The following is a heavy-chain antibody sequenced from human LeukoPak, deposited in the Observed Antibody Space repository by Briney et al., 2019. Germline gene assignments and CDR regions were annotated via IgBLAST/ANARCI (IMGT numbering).Heavy chain of an antibody. Sequence: GGSLRLSFAASGITVSTNYMSWVRQAPGKGLEWVSIIYSGGGTYYADSVKGRFTISRENSKNTLWLQMNSLRAEDTAVYYCARLHYDVLTGPFDYWGQGTLVTVSP. V-gene: IGHV3-66*04. CDR2: IYSGGGT. CDR3: ARLHYDVLTGPFDY. CDR1: GITVSTNY. D-gene: IGHD3-9*01. J-gene: IGHJ4*02.